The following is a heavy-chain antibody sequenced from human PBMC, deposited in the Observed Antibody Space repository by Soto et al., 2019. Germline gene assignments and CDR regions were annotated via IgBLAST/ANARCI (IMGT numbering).Heavy chain of an antibody. J-gene: IGHJ6*02. D-gene: IGHD3-10*01. CDR1: GFTFSSYA. Sequence: GGSLRLSCAASGFTFSSYAMHWVRQAPGKGLEWVAVISYDGSNKYYADSVKGRFTISRDNSKNTLYLQMNSLRAEDTAVYYCARNRYYYGMDVWSQGTTVTVSS. V-gene: IGHV3-30-3*01. CDR2: ISYDGSNK. CDR3: ARNRYYYGMDV.